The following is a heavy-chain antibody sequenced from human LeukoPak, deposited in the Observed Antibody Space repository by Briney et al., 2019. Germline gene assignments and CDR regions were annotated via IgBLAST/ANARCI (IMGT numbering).Heavy chain of an antibody. CDR2: ISAYNGNT. Sequence: GASVKVSCKASGYTFTSYGISWVRQAPGQGLEWMGWISAYNGNTNYAQKLQGRVTMTTDTSTSTAYMELRSLRSDDTAVYYCARDQITMVRGVIIGENSFYYYMDVWGKGTTVTISS. J-gene: IGHJ6*03. CDR3: ARDQITMVRGVIIGENSFYYYMDV. CDR1: GYTFTSYG. V-gene: IGHV1-18*01. D-gene: IGHD3-10*01.